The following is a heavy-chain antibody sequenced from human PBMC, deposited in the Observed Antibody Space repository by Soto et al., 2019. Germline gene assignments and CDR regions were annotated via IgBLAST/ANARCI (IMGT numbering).Heavy chain of an antibody. V-gene: IGHV3-21*01. CDR1: GFTFSSYS. D-gene: IGHD6-13*01. CDR3: ARFGAGGGLAAAGTVY. CDR2: ISSSSSYI. Sequence: GGSLRLSCAASGFTFSSYSMNWVRQGPGKGLEWVSSISSSSSYIYYADSVKGRFTISRDNAKNSLYLQMNSLRAEDTAVYYCARFGAGGGLAAAGTVYWGQGTLVTVSS. J-gene: IGHJ4*02.